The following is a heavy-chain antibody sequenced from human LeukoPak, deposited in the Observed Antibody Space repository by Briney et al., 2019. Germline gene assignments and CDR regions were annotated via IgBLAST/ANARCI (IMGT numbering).Heavy chain of an antibody. Sequence: ASVKVSCKASGYTFTSYGISWVRQAPGQGLEWMGWISAYNGDTNYAQKLQGRVTMTTDTSTSTAYMELRSLRSDDTAVYYCARAPPGTMIVVVPIDAFDIWGRGTMVTVSS. V-gene: IGHV1-18*01. CDR1: GYTFTSYG. CDR3: ARAPPGTMIVVVPIDAFDI. CDR2: ISAYNGDT. D-gene: IGHD3-22*01. J-gene: IGHJ3*02.